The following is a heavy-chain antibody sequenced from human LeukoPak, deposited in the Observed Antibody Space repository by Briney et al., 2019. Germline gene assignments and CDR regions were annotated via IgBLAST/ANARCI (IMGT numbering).Heavy chain of an antibody. V-gene: IGHV4-34*01. CDR1: GGSFSGYY. Sequence: SETLSLTCAVSGGSFSGYYWSWIRQPPGKGLEWIGVINHSGSTNYNPSFKSRVTISVDTSKNQFSLKLSSVTAADTAVYYCARVGADGSGFLFDYWGQGTLVTVSS. J-gene: IGHJ4*02. D-gene: IGHD3-10*01. CDR3: ARVGADGSGFLFDY. CDR2: INHSGST.